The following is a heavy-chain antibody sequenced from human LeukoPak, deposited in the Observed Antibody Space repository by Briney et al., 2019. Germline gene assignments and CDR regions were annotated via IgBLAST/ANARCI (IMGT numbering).Heavy chain of an antibody. CDR3: ARVSQWLVPDY. V-gene: IGHV3-48*03. J-gene: IGHJ4*02. D-gene: IGHD6-19*01. Sequence: PGGSLRLSCAASGFTFSSYEMNWVRQAPGKGLEWVSYISSSGSTIYYADSVKGRFTISRDNAKNSLYLQMNSLRAEDTAVYYCARVSQWLVPDYWGQGTLVTVSS. CDR1: GFTFSSYE. CDR2: ISSSGSTI.